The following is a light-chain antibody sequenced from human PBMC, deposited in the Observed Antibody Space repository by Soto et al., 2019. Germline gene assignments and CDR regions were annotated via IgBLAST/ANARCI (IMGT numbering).Light chain of an antibody. Sequence: AIQMTQSPSSLSASVGDRVTISCRASDDIRDDLGWYQQKPGKAPTLLIYAASILQSGVPSRFGGSGSGTDFTLTISSLQPEDFATYFCLQDYNYPPSFGGGTKVEI. CDR3: LQDYNYPPS. V-gene: IGKV1-6*02. CDR1: DDIRDD. CDR2: AAS. J-gene: IGKJ4*01.